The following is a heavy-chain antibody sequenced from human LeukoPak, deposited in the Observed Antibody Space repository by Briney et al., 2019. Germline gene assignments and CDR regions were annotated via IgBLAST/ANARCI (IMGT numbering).Heavy chain of an antibody. D-gene: IGHD2-15*01. CDR1: GGSFSGYY. J-gene: IGHJ4*02. CDR3: ASSGYSDS. V-gene: IGHV4-34*01. CDR2: INHSGST. Sequence: KPSETLSLTCAVYGGSFSGYYWSWIRQPPGKGLEWIGEINHSGSTNYNPSLKSRVTMSVDTPKKEFSLKLSSVTAADTAVYYCASSGYSDSWGQGTLVTVSS.